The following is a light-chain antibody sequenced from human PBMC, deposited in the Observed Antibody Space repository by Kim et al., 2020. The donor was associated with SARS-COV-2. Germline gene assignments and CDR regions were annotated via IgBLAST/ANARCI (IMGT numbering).Light chain of an antibody. Sequence: EIGMTQSPATLSVSPGERATLSCRASQSVSSNLAWYQQKPGQAPRLLIYGASTRATGIPVRFSGSGSGTEFTLTISSLQSEDFAVYYCQQYNNWPPLTFGGGTKVDIK. J-gene: IGKJ4*01. V-gene: IGKV3-15*01. CDR1: QSVSSN. CDR2: GAS. CDR3: QQYNNWPPLT.